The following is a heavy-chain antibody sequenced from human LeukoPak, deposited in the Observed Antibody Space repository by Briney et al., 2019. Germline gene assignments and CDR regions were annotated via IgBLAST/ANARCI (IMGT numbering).Heavy chain of an antibody. CDR1: GFTFSSYS. CDR2: ISGSGGST. D-gene: IGHD6-13*01. Sequence: PGGSLRLSCAASGFTFSSYSMSWVRQARGKGLQWVSAISGSGGSTYYADSVKGRFTISRDNSKNTLYLQMNSLRAEDTAVYYCAKETYSSSWYWVYWGQGTLVTVSS. V-gene: IGHV3-23*01. J-gene: IGHJ4*02. CDR3: AKETYSSSWYWVY.